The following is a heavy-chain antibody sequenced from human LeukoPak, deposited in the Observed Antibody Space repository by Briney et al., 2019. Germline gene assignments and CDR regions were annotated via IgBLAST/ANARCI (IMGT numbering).Heavy chain of an antibody. J-gene: IGHJ6*02. CDR2: ISWNSGSI. CDR1: GFTFDDYA. Sequence: PGGSLRLSCAASGFTFDDYAMHWVRQAPGKGLEWVSGISWNSGSIVYADSVKGRFTISRDNAKNSLYLQMNSLRAEDTALYYCAKGYCSSTSCYLYYYYYGMDVWGQGTTVTVSS. D-gene: IGHD2-2*01. V-gene: IGHV3-9*01. CDR3: AKGYCSSTSCYLYYYYYGMDV.